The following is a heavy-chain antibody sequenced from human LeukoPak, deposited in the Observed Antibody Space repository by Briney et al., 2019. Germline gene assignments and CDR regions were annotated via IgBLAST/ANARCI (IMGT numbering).Heavy chain of an antibody. V-gene: IGHV4-30-4*08. CDR2: IYYSGST. Sequence: SQTLSLTCTVSGGSISSGDYYWSWIRQPPGKGLEWIGYIYYSGSTYYNPSLKSRVTISVDTSKNQFSLKLSSVTAADTAVYYCARLASDPDAFDIWGRGTMVTVSS. J-gene: IGHJ3*02. CDR1: GGSISSGDYY. CDR3: ARLASDPDAFDI.